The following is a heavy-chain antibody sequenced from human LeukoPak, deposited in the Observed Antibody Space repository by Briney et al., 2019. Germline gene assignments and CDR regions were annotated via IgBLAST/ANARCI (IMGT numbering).Heavy chain of an antibody. V-gene: IGHV3-23*01. CDR3: AKDKGGSGNYYNVAYYFDY. D-gene: IGHD3-10*01. Sequence: QPGGSLRLSCAASGFIFSSYDMSWVRQPPGKGLEWVSVISGSGGITYYADSVKGRFTISRDNSKNTLYLQMNSLRAEDTAVYYCAKDKGGSGNYYNVAYYFDYWGQGTLVTVSS. CDR1: GFIFSSYD. CDR2: ISGSGGIT. J-gene: IGHJ4*02.